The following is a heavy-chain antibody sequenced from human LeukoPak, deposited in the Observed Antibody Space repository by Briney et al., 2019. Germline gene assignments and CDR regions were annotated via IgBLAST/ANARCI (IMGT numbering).Heavy chain of an antibody. Sequence: SVKVSCKASGYTFTGYYMHWVRQAPGQGLEWMGGIIPIFGTANYAQKFQGRVTITADESTSTAYMELSSLRSEDTAVYYCARDCSSDFDWLCYWGQGTLVTVSS. CDR1: GYTFTGYY. J-gene: IGHJ4*02. CDR2: IIPIFGTA. V-gene: IGHV1-69*13. CDR3: ARDCSSDFDWLCY. D-gene: IGHD3-9*01.